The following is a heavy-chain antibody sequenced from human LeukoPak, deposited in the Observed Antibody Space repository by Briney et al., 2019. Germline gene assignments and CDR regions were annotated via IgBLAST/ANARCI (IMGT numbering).Heavy chain of an antibody. CDR2: IYHSGST. D-gene: IGHD2/OR15-2a*01. CDR3: ARGYFGWFDP. V-gene: IGHV4-30-2*01. J-gene: IGHJ5*02. CDR1: GGSISSGGYY. Sequence: SETLSLTCTVSGGSISSGGYYWSWIRQPPGKGLEWIGYIYHSGSTYYNTSLKSRVTISVDGSKNQFSLKLSSVTAADTAVYYCARGYFGWFDPWGQGTLVTVSS.